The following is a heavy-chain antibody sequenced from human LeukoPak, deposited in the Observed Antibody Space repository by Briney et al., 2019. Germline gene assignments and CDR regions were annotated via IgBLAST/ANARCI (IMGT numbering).Heavy chain of an antibody. J-gene: IGHJ4*02. V-gene: IGHV1-69*05. CDR1: GGTFSSYA. D-gene: IGHD6-19*01. Sequence: AASVKVSCKASGGTFSSYAISWVRQAPGQGIEWMGGIIPIFGTANDAQKFQGRVTITTDESTSTAYMELSSLRSEDTAVYYCARAQWLEYYFDYWGQGTLVTVSS. CDR2: IIPIFGTA. CDR3: ARAQWLEYYFDY.